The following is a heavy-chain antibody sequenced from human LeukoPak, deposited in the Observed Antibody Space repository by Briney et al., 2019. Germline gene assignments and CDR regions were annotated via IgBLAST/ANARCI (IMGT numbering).Heavy chain of an antibody. D-gene: IGHD2-8*01. CDR2: ISSSSSYI. Sequence: NSGGSLRLSCAASGFTFSSYSMNWVRQAPGKGLEWVSSISSSSSYIYYADSVKGRFTISRDNAKNSLYLQMNSLRAEDTAVYYCARVYGYYYYMDVWGKGTTVTVSS. CDR3: ARVYGYYYYMDV. V-gene: IGHV3-21*01. CDR1: GFTFSSYS. J-gene: IGHJ6*03.